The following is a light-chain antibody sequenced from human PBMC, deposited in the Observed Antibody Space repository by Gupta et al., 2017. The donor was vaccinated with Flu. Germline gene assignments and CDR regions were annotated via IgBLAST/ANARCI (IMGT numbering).Light chain of an antibody. CDR2: AAS. CDR1: QNIRTH. V-gene: IGKV1-39*01. CDR3: QQCDSSPRT. J-gene: IGKJ1*01. Sequence: DIQMTQSPSSLSASVGDRVTITCRASQNIRTHLNWYQQKPGKAPELLIYAASSLQSGVPSRFSGSGSGTDFTLTINRLQREDCAIYYCQQCDSSPRTFGRGTKVDIK.